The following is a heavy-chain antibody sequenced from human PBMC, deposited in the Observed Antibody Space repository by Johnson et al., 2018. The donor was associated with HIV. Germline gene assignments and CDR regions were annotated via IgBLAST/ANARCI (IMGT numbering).Heavy chain of an antibody. J-gene: IGHJ3*02. CDR1: GFTFSDYY. CDR2: ISSSGSTI. Sequence: QVQLVESGGGVVQPGRSLRLSCAASGFTFSDYYMSWIRQAPGKGLEWVSYISSSGSTIYYADSVKGRFTISSDNAKNSLYLQMNSLRAEDTAVYYCAGLRAARPRSFDIWGQGTMVTVSS. D-gene: IGHD6-6*01. V-gene: IGHV3-11*04. CDR3: AGLRAARPRSFDI.